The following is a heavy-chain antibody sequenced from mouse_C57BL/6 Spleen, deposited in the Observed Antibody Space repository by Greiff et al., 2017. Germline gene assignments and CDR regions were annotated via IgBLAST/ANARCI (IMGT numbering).Heavy chain of an antibody. Sequence: VQLQQSGAELMKPGASVKLSCKATGYTFTGYYMNWVKQSPEKSLEWIGEINPSTGGTTYNQKFKAKATLTVDKSSSTAYMQLKSLTSEDSAVYYCARSGYYGNPLAMDYWGQGTSVTVSS. D-gene: IGHD2-1*01. V-gene: IGHV1-42*01. CDR2: INPSTGGT. CDR1: GYTFTGYY. CDR3: ARSGYYGNPLAMDY. J-gene: IGHJ4*01.